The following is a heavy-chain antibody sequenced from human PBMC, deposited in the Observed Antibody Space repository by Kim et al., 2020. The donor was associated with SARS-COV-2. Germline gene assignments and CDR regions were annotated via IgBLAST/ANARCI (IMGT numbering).Heavy chain of an antibody. D-gene: IGHD2-2*01. CDR3: AKGPAATMNDAFDI. J-gene: IGHJ3*02. CDR1: GFTFDDYA. V-gene: IGHV3-9*01. CDR2: ISWNSGSI. Sequence: GGSLRLSCAASGFTFDDYAMHWVRQAPGKGLEWVSGISWNSGSIGYADSVKGRFTISRDNAKNSLYLQMNSLRAEDTALYYCAKGPAATMNDAFDIWGQG.